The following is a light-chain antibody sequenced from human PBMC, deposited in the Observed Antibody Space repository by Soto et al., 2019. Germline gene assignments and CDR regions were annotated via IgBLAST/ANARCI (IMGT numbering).Light chain of an antibody. CDR2: DAS. J-gene: IGKJ1*01. CDR1: HSVITY. V-gene: IGKV3-11*01. CDR3: QQYNNWPRT. Sequence: ETVLTQSPATLSLSAWERATLSCEASHSVITYLAWSQQKPGQAPRLLLYDASSRATGIPDRFSGSGSGTDFTLTISRLENEDFAVYYCQQYNNWPRTFGQGTKVDIK.